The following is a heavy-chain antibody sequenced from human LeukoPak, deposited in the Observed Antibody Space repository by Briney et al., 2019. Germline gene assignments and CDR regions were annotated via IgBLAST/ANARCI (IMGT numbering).Heavy chain of an antibody. CDR3: ARGPGVVPAASTLRFDP. J-gene: IGHJ5*02. D-gene: IGHD2-2*01. CDR1: GYTFISYD. CDR2: MSPKSGNT. V-gene: IGHV1-8*01. Sequence: ASVKVSCKASGYTFISYDIDWVRQATGQGLEWMGWMSPKSGNTDYAQKFQGRVTMTRDTSISTAYMELSRLRSDDTAVYYCARGPGVVPAASTLRFDPWGQGTLVTVSS.